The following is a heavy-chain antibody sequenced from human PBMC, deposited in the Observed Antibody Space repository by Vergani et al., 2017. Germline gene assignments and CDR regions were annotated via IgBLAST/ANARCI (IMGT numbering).Heavy chain of an antibody. Sequence: ELQLVESGGGLVEPGGSLRLSCAASVSTVSGNYMTWVRQAPGKGREWVSHIYSGDETYYADSVKGRVNISRDTSKNTLHLQINNLRVEDTAVYYCARGNYYGSGTYVDPWGQGTLVTVSS. CDR3: ARGNYYGSGTYVDP. J-gene: IGHJ5*02. CDR2: IYSGDET. CDR1: VSTVSGNY. D-gene: IGHD3-10*01. V-gene: IGHV3-66*02.